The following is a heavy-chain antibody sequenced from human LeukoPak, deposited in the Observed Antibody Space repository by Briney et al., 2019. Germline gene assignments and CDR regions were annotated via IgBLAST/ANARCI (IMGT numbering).Heavy chain of an antibody. Sequence: SQTLSLTCAVSGGSISSGGYSWSWIRQPPGKGLEWIGEINHSGSTNYNPSLKSRVTISVDTSKNQFSLKLSSVTAADTAVYYCATRSYYDSSGYYYFSDYWGQGTLVTVSS. CDR3: ATRSYYDSSGYYYFSDY. CDR1: GGSISSGGYS. V-gene: IGHV4-30-2*01. J-gene: IGHJ4*02. D-gene: IGHD3-22*01. CDR2: INHSGST.